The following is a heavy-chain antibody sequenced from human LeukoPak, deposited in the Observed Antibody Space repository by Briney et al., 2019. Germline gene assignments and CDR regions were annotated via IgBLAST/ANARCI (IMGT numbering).Heavy chain of an antibody. D-gene: IGHD6-19*01. J-gene: IGHJ4*02. CDR1: EYTFTGYY. V-gene: IGHV1-2*02. CDR3: ARSPGSSGYVDY. CDR2: INPNSGT. Sequence: ASVKVSYKASEYTFTGYYMHWVRQAPGQGLEWMGWINPNSGTNYAQKFQGRVTMTRDTSITTAYMDLSSLRSDDTAVYYCARSPGSSGYVDYWGQGTLVTVSS.